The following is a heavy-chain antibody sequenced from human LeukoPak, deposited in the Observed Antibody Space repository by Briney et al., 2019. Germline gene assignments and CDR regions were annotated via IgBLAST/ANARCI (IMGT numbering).Heavy chain of an antibody. V-gene: IGHV3-23*01. CDR2: ISGSGGST. Sequence: PGGSLRLSCAASGFTFSSYAMSWVRQAPGKGLEWVSAISGSGGSTYYADSVKGRFTISRDNSKNTLYLQMNSLRAEDTAVYYCAPDLTATGTGSWFDPWGQGTLVTVSS. J-gene: IGHJ5*02. D-gene: IGHD6-13*01. CDR1: GFTFSSYA. CDR3: APDLTATGTGSWFDP.